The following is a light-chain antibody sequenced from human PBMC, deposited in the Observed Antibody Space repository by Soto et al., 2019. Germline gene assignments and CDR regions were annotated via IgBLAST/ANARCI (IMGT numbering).Light chain of an antibody. V-gene: IGKV1-39*01. Sequence: DIQMTQSPSSLSASVGYRVTITCRASQSISSYLNWYQQKPGKVPKILIYAASTLQSGVPSRFSGIGSGTYFTLTISSLQPEDCATYYCQQSYGPSMTFGQGTKVDIK. CDR1: QSISSY. CDR2: AAS. J-gene: IGKJ1*01. CDR3: QQSYGPSMT.